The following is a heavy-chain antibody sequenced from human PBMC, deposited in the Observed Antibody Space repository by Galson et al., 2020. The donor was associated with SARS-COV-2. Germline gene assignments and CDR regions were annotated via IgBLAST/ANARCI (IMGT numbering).Heavy chain of an antibody. J-gene: IGHJ4*02. D-gene: IGHD3-22*01. CDR3: ARGGTNDSSGYYPGY. CDR1: GFTFSNYW. V-gene: IGHV3-74*01. Sequence: GESLKISCAASGFTFSNYWMHWVRQGPGKGPVWVSRINSDGSTTGYADSVKGRFTISRDNAKNTVYLQMNSVRAEDTAVYYCARGGTNDSSGYYPGYWGQGTLVTVSS. CDR2: INSDGSTT.